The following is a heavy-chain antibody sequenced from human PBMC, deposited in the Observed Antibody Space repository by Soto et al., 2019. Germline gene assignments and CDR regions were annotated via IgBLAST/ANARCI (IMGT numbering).Heavy chain of an antibody. CDR2: IYYSGST. CDR3: ARRKAVAGTYWFDP. D-gene: IGHD6-19*01. CDR1: GGSISSSSYY. Sequence: SETLSLTCTVSGGSISSSSYYWGWIRQPPGKGLEWIGSIYYSGSTYYNPSLKSRVTISVDTSKNQFSLKLSSVTAADTAVYYCARRKAVAGTYWFDPWGQGTLVTVS. J-gene: IGHJ5*02. V-gene: IGHV4-39*01.